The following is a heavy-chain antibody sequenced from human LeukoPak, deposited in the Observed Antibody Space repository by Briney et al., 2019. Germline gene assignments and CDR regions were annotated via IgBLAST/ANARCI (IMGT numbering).Heavy chain of an antibody. Sequence: ASVKVSCKASGYTFTSYHMHWVRQAPGQGLEWMGIINPSGGRTSNAQKSQGRVTMTRDTSTSTVYMELSSLRSEDTAVYYCARDSGSYTLGGYWGQGTLVTVSS. CDR3: ARDSGSYTLGGY. V-gene: IGHV1-46*01. CDR2: INPSGGRT. D-gene: IGHD1-26*01. CDR1: GYTFTSYH. J-gene: IGHJ4*02.